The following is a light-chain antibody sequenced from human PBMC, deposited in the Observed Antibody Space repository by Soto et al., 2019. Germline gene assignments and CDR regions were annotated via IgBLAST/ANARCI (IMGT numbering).Light chain of an antibody. V-gene: IGKV3-20*01. CDR2: AAS. J-gene: IGKJ1*01. Sequence: EIVLTPSPGTLSLSPVERATLSCRASQSVSSSFLAWYQQRPGQAPRLIIYAASSRATGIPDRFSGSGSGTDFTLTISRPEPEDFAVYYCQLYGSSPRWTFGQGTKVDIK. CDR1: QSVSSSF. CDR3: QLYGSSPRWT.